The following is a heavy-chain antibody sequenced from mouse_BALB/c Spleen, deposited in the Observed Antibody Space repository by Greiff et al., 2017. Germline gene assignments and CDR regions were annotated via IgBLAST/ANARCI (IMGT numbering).Heavy chain of an antibody. D-gene: IGHD1-1*01. CDR3: ARSAPYYYGSSHFDY. J-gene: IGHJ2*01. V-gene: IGHV3-2*02. CDR2: ISYSGST. Sequence: EVQGVESGPGLVQPSQSLSLTCTVTGYSITSDYAWNWIRQFPGNKLEWMGYISYSGSTSYNPSLKSRISITRDTSKNQFFLQLNSVTTEDTATYYCARSAPYYYGSSHFDYWGQGTTLTVSS. CDR1: GYSITSDYA.